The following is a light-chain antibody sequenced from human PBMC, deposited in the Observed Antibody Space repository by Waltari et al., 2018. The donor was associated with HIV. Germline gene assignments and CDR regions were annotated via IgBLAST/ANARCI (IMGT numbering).Light chain of an antibody. V-gene: IGLV3-10*01. CDR3: YSTDSSVDHRGV. CDR2: DDT. CDR1: ALPKKY. Sequence: SYELTQPPSVSVSPGQTARITCSGDALPKKYAYWYQQRSGQAPVLVIYDDTKRPSGFPERFSGSSSGTMATLTITGAQVEDEADYYCYSTDSSVDHRGVFGGGTKVTVL. J-gene: IGLJ3*02.